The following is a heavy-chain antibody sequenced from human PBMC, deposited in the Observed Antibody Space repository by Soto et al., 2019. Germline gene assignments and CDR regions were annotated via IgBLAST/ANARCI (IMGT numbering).Heavy chain of an antibody. V-gene: IGHV3-23*05. J-gene: IGHJ4*02. D-gene: IGHD2-21*02. Sequence: GGSLRLSCAASGFAFSNCAMSWVRQAPGKGLEWVSTIKTSSDTTFYADPVKGRFTTSRDDSKNTLYLQMNSLRAEDTATYYCTKDVTGDIGADFWGQGTPVTVSS. CDR1: GFAFSNCA. CDR3: TKDVTGDIGADF. CDR2: IKTSSDTT.